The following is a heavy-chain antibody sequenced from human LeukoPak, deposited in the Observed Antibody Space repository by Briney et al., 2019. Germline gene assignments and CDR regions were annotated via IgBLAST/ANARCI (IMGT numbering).Heavy chain of an antibody. Sequence: AGGSLRLSCAASGFTVSSNYMSWVRQAPGKGLEWVSVIYSGGSTYYADSVKGRFTISRDNSKNTLYLQMNSLRAEDTAMYYCARGDDSGYYDYFDYWGQGALVTVSS. V-gene: IGHV3-53*01. D-gene: IGHD3-22*01. CDR2: IYSGGST. J-gene: IGHJ4*02. CDR3: ARGDDSGYYDYFDY. CDR1: GFTVSSNY.